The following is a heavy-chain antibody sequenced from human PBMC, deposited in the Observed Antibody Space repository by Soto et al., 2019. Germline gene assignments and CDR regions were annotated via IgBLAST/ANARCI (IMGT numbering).Heavy chain of an antibody. J-gene: IGHJ4*02. Sequence: GGSLRLSCEASGFIFTNFWMHWVRQVPGKGLVWVSRIDTSGSSTSYADSVKGRFTISRDNAKNTVSLQMNSLRAEDTGVYYCAKDSWYFDLWSQGSLVTAPQ. CDR3: AKDSWYFDL. V-gene: IGHV3-74*01. D-gene: IGHD6-13*01. CDR2: IDTSGSST. CDR1: GFIFTNFW.